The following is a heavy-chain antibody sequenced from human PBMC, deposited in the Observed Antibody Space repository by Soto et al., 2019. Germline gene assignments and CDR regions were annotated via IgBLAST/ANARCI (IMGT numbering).Heavy chain of an antibody. J-gene: IGHJ5*02. D-gene: IGHD2-15*01. CDR2: INPSGGST. V-gene: IGHV1-46*01. Sequence: GASVEVSCKASGYTFTSYYMHWVRQAPGQGLEWMGIINPSGGSTSYAQKFQGRVTMARDTSTSTVYMELSSLRSEDTAVYYCARDIVVVVAPPGQGGFDPWGQGTLVTVSS. CDR1: GYTFTSYY. CDR3: ARDIVVVVAPPGQGGFDP.